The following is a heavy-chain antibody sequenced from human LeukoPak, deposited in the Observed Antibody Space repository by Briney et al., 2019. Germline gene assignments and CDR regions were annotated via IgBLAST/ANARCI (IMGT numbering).Heavy chain of an antibody. V-gene: IGHV4-39*01. J-gene: IGHJ4*02. Sequence: PSETLSLTCTVSGGSIISSDYHWGWVRQPPGKGLEWIGSIYYSGSTYYNPSLKSRVTISVDTSKNQFSLKLSSVTAADTAVYYCARQATMIVVVITPYFDYWGQGTLVTVSS. CDR1: GGSIISSDYH. CDR3: ARQATMIVVVITPYFDY. CDR2: IYYSGST. D-gene: IGHD3-22*01.